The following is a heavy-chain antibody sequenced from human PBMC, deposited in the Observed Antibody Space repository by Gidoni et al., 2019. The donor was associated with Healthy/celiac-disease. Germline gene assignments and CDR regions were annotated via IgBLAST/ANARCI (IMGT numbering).Heavy chain of an antibody. CDR2: INHSGST. CDR1: GGSFSGYY. Sequence: QVQLQQWGAGLLKPSETLSLTCAVYGGSFSGYYWIWIRPPPGKGLEWIGEINHSGSTNYNPSLKSRVTISVDTSKNQFSLKLSSVTAADTAVYCCARSLPLIWGQGTMVTVSS. J-gene: IGHJ3*02. V-gene: IGHV4-34*01. CDR3: ARSLPLI.